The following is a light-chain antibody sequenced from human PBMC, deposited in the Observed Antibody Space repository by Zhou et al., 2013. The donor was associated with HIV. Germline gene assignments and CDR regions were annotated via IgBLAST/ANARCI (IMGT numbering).Light chain of an antibody. Sequence: DIWMTQSPSSVSASVGDRVTITCQPSQTISIYLNWFQKKPGKAPKLLIFAASTLQSGVPTRFSGSGSGTAFSLTISSLQPEDVATYYCQQVYHTPRTFGQGTRVEIK. CDR1: QTISIY. V-gene: IGKV1-39*01. CDR3: QQVYHTPRT. CDR2: AAS. J-gene: IGKJ1*01.